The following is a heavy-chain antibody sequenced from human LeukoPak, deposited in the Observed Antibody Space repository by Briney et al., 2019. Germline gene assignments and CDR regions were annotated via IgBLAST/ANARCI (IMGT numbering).Heavy chain of an antibody. J-gene: IGHJ4*02. CDR1: GFTFSSYS. D-gene: IGHD6-13*01. CDR3: AKSGGIPAAGTIDY. Sequence: GGSLRLSCAASGFTFSSYSMNWVRQAPGKGLEWVSCISASSGYTYYADSVKGRFTISRDYAKNSLYLQMNSLRAEDTAVYYCAKSGGIPAAGTIDYWGQGTLVTVSS. CDR2: ISASSGYT. V-gene: IGHV3-21*01.